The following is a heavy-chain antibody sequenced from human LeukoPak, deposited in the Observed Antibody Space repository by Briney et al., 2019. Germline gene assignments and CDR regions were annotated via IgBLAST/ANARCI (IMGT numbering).Heavy chain of an antibody. CDR1: GFTFSNYW. CDR2: INTDGSTT. D-gene: IGHD3-10*01. V-gene: IGHV3-74*01. Sequence: GGSLRLSCAASGFTFSNYWMHWVRQAPGKGLVWGSRINTDGSTTSYADSVKGRFTISRDNAKNTLYLQMNSLRAEDTAVYYCARVPRGQYNWFDPWGQGTLVTVSS. J-gene: IGHJ5*02. CDR3: ARVPRGQYNWFDP.